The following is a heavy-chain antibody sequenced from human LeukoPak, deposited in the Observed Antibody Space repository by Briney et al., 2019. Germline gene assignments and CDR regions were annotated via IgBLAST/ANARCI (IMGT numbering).Heavy chain of an antibody. D-gene: IGHD6-19*01. CDR3: ARDPMAVAGSDFDY. J-gene: IGHJ4*02. CDR2: ISAYNGNT. V-gene: IGHV1-18*01. CDR1: GYTFTSYG. Sequence: ASVKVSCKASGYTFTSYGISWVRQAPGQGLEWMGWISAYNGNTNYAQKLQGRVTMTTDTSTSTAYMELRSPRSDNTAVYHCARDPMAVAGSDFDYWGQGTLVTVSS.